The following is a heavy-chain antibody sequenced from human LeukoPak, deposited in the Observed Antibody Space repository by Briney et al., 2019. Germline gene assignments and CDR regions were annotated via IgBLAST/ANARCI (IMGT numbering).Heavy chain of an antibody. J-gene: IGHJ5*02. CDR3: ARGGSYGSGTYLST. D-gene: IGHD3-10*01. V-gene: IGHV4-59*08. CDR2: IFYSGST. CDR1: GGSLSNYY. Sequence: SETLSLTCTVSGGSLSNYYWSWIRQPPGKGLEWIGYIFYSGSTYYNPSLKSRVTISADTSKNQFSLKLSSVTAADTAVYYCARGGSYGSGTYLSTWGQGTLVTVSS.